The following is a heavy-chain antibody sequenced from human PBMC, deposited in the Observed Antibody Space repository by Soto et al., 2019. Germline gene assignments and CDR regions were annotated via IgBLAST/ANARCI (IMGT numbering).Heavy chain of an antibody. D-gene: IGHD2-15*01. CDR2: IYYSGST. J-gene: IGHJ4*02. CDR3: AREVYCRGGSCSGWFFTY. V-gene: IGHV4-31*03. CDR1: GGSISSGGYY. Sequence: QVQLQESGPGLVKPSQTLSLTCTVSGGSISSGGYYWSWIRQHPGKGLEWIGYIYYSGSTYYNPSLKSRVTISVDTSNNQFSLKMSSVTAADTAVYYCAREVYCRGGSCSGWFFTYWGQGALVTVSS.